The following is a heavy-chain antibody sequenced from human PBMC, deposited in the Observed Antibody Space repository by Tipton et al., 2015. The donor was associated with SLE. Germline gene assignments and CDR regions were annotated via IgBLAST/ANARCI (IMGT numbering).Heavy chain of an antibody. CDR1: GFTFSSYW. V-gene: IGHV3-7*01. CDR2: INQDGTKI. J-gene: IGHJ4*02. CDR3: ARVQGRWLQSIHFDY. D-gene: IGHD5-24*01. Sequence: SLRLSCAASGFTFSSYWMLWFRQAPGKGLEWVANINQDGTKIYYVGSVKGRFTISRDNAKNSLYLQMNSLRVDDSAVYYCARVQGRWLQSIHFDYWGQGTLVTVSS.